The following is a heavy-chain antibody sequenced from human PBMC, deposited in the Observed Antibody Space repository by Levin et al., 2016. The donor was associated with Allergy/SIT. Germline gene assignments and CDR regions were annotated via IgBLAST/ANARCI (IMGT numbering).Heavy chain of an antibody. D-gene: IGHD5-24*01. V-gene: IGHV3-21*01. CDR1: GFTFSSYS. Sequence: GGSLRLSCAASGFTFSSYSMNWVRQAPGKGLEWVSSISSSSSYIYYADSVKGRFTISRDNAKNSLYLQMNSLRAEDTAVYYCAREEMATIGVDYWGQGTLVTVSS. CDR2: ISSSSSYI. J-gene: IGHJ4*02. CDR3: AREEMATIGVDY.